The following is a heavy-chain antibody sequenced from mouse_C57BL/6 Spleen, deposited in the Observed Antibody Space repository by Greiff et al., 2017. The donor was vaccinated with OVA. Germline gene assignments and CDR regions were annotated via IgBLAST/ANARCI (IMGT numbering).Heavy chain of an antibody. V-gene: IGHV3-6*01. CDR3: ARELLYAMDY. J-gene: IGHJ4*01. D-gene: IGHD1-1*01. Sequence: EVQVVESGPGLVKPSQSLSLTCSVTGYSITSGYYWNWIRQFPGNKLEWMGYISYDGSNNYNPSLKNRISITRDTSKNQFFLKLNSVTTEDTATYYCARELLYAMDYWGQGTSVTVSS. CDR2: ISYDGSN. CDR1: GYSITSGYY.